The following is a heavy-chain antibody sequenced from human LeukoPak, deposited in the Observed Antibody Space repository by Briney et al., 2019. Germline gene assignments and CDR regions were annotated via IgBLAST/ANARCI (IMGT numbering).Heavy chain of an antibody. J-gene: IGHJ4*02. V-gene: IGHV3-23*01. Sequence: PGGSLRLSCAASGFTFNSYAMSWLRQAPGKGLEWVSAFSGSGYSTYYADSVKGRFTISRDNSKNTLYLQMNSLRAEDTAVYYCAKEAGYSGYDYPDYWGQGTLVTVSS. CDR1: GFTFNSYA. CDR2: FSGSGYST. CDR3: AKEAGYSGYDYPDY. D-gene: IGHD5-12*01.